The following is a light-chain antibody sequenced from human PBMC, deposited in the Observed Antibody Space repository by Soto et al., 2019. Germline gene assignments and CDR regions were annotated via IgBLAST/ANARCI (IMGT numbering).Light chain of an antibody. J-gene: IGKJ4*01. Sequence: EIVLTQSPATLSLSLGERATLSCRASQSLSGYLAWYQQKPGQPPRLLIYGASHRATGIPARFTGTGSGTDFTLTISRLEPEDFAVNYCQDRGNWPIYTFGGGTKLDLK. CDR1: QSLSGY. V-gene: IGKV3-11*01. CDR3: QDRGNWPIYT. CDR2: GAS.